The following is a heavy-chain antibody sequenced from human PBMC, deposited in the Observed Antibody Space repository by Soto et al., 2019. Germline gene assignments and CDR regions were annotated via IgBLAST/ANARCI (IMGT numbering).Heavy chain of an antibody. CDR1: GFGFSGHY. Sequence: KSGGSLRLSCAASGFGFSGHYMTWIRQAPGKGLEWVSKISGDGTTIYHADSVKGRFTVYRDNAKNSVYLKMNSLRAEDTAVYYCASDPDYYASGFWGLGTGGTVSS. J-gene: IGHJ4*02. CDR3: ASDPDYYASGF. D-gene: IGHD2-2*01. V-gene: IGHV3-11*01. CDR2: ISGDGTTI.